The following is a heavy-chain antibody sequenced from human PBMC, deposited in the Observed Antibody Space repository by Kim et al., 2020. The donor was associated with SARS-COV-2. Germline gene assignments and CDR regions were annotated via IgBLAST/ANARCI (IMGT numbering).Heavy chain of an antibody. CDR1: GFTFDDYA. CDR2: ISWNSGSI. J-gene: IGHJ6*02. V-gene: IGHV3-9*01. D-gene: IGHD2-2*01. CDR3: AKGGVPAAIGHYYGMDV. Sequence: GGSLRLSCAASGFTFDDYAMHWVRQAPRKGLEWVSGISWNSGSIGYADSVKGRFTISRDNAKNSLYLQMNSLRAEDTALYYCAKGGVPAAIGHYYGMDVWGQGTTVTVSS.